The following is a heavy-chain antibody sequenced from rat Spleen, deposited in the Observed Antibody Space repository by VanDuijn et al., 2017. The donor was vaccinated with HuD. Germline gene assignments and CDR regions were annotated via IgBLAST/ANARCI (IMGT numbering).Heavy chain of an antibody. Sequence: QVQLKESGPGLMQPSQTLSLTCIVSGFSLTSYHVHWVRQPPGKGLEWMGVMWSSGSADYNSVLKSRLSISRDTSKSQVFLKMNSMQTEDTAIYYCTRVRHYYYSSYIYVDYVMDAWGQGASVTVSS. CDR2: MWSSGSA. D-gene: IGHD1-2*01. J-gene: IGHJ4*01. CDR1: GFSLTSYH. CDR3: TRVRHYYYSSYIYVDYVMDA. V-gene: IGHV2-45*01.